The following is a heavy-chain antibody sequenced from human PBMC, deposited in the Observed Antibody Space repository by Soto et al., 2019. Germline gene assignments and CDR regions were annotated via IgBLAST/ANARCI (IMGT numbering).Heavy chain of an antibody. D-gene: IGHD2-21*02. CDR1: GRALSEVS. Sequence: ASVKVSCKVSGRALSEVSIQCVRQVPGRGLEWMGGFDPENGQTTYAQKFQGRVTVTEDTSTDTAYMELSSLRSEDTALYYCATDEGDGYNLKYNYMEVWGKGTTVTVSS. CDR3: ATDEGDGYNLKYNYMEV. CDR2: FDPENGQT. V-gene: IGHV1-24*01. J-gene: IGHJ6*03.